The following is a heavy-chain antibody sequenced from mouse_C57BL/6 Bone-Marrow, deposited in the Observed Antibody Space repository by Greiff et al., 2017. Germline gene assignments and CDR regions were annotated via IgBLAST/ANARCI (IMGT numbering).Heavy chain of an antibody. D-gene: IGHD2-10*01. J-gene: IGHJ4*01. CDR2: IDPSDSYT. CDR3: GLLSYLHY. CDR1: GYTFTSYW. Sequence: QVHVKQPGAELVKPGASVKLSSKASGYTFTSYWMQWVKQRPGQGLEWIGEIDPSDSYTNYNQKFKGKATLTVDTSSSTAYMQLSSLTSEDSAVYYCGLLSYLHYWGQGTSVTVSS. V-gene: IGHV1-50*01.